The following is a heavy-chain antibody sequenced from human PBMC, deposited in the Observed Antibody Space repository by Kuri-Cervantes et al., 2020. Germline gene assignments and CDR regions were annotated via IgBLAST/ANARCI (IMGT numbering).Heavy chain of an antibody. J-gene: IGHJ6*02. Sequence: WGSLRLSCAASVFTFSRYWLCWVRQAPGKGLEWVANIKQDGSEKYYVDSVKGLFTISRDNAKNSLYLQMNSMGSEDTAVYYCAKDYIIVVVPAAIDYYYGMDVWGQGTTVTVSS. CDR2: IKQDGSEK. D-gene: IGHD2-2*02. CDR3: AKDYIIVVVPAAIDYYYGMDV. CDR1: VFTFSRYW. V-gene: IGHV3-7*01.